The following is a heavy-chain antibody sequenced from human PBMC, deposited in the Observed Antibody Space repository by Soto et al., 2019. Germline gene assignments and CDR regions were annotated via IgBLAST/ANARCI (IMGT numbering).Heavy chain of an antibody. D-gene: IGHD6-13*01. CDR2: MNPNSGNT. Sequence: ASVKVSCKASGYTFTSYDINWVRQATGQGLEWMGWMNPNSGNTGYAQKFQGRVTMTRNTSISTAYMELSSLRSEDTAVYYCARSSHAAGYYFDYWGQGTLVTVSS. CDR1: GYTFTSYD. CDR3: ARSSHAAGYYFDY. J-gene: IGHJ4*02. V-gene: IGHV1-8*01.